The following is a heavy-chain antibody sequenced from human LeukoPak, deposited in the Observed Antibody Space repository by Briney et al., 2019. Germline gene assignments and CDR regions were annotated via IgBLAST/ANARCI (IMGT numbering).Heavy chain of an antibody. V-gene: IGHV4-34*01. CDR3: AREALEDTSIGMDV. D-gene: IGHD2-2*02. Sequence: PSETLSLTCAVYGGSFSGYYWSWIRQPPGKGLEWIGEINHSGSTNYNPSLKSRVTISVDTSKNQFSLKLSSVTAADTAVYYCAREALEDTSIGMDVWGQGTTVTVSS. CDR2: INHSGST. CDR1: GGSFSGYY. J-gene: IGHJ6*02.